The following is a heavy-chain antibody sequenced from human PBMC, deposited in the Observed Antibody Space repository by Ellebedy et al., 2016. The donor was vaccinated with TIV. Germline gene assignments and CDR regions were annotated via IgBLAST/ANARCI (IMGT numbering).Heavy chain of an antibody. D-gene: IGHD4-17*01. CDR3: ARWPSGDAPLDY. Sequence: GGSLRLSCAASGFTFSNAWMSWVRQAPGKGLEWVGRIKSKTDGGTTDYAAPVKGRFTISRDDSKNTLYLQMNSLKTEDTAVYYCARWPSGDAPLDYWGQGTLVTVSS. J-gene: IGHJ4*02. V-gene: IGHV3-15*01. CDR2: IKSKTDGGTT. CDR1: GFTFSNAW.